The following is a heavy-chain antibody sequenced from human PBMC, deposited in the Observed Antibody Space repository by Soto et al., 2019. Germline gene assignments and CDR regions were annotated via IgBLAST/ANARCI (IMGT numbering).Heavy chain of an antibody. Sequence: LSLTCAVSGGSISSGGYAWAWIRQPPGKGLEWVGYIYQSGSTYYNPSLKSRVTIAADRSKNQFSLNLASVTAADTAVYYCARSYSRRAAYFDYWGQGTVRTVFS. CDR2: IYQSGST. CDR1: GGSISSGGYA. V-gene: IGHV4-30-2*01. CDR3: ARSYSRRAAYFDY. J-gene: IGHJ4*02. D-gene: IGHD2-21*01.